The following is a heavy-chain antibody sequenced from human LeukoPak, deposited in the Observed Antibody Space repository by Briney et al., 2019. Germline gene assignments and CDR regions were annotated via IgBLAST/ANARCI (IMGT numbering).Heavy chain of an antibody. Sequence: PSETLSLTCTVSGGSVSSGGSYWSWIRQHPGKGLEWIGYIYYSASTDYNPSLRSRLTLSRDMSKNQFSLKLSSVTAADTAVYYCARGRFSDYGAGFDYWGQGTLVTVSS. CDR2: IYYSAST. CDR1: GGSVSSGGSY. J-gene: IGHJ4*02. V-gene: IGHV4-31*03. D-gene: IGHD4-17*01. CDR3: ARGRFSDYGAGFDY.